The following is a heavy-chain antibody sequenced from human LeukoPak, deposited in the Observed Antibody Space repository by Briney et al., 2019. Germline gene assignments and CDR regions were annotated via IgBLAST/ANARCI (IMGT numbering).Heavy chain of an antibody. D-gene: IGHD3-22*01. Sequence: GGSLRLSCAASGFTFSNYAMHWVRQAPGKGLEWVAIIWYDGSNKYYADSVKGRFTISRDNAENSLYLQMNSLRAEDTAIYYCVVITWDYWGQGTLVTVPS. CDR3: VVITWDY. CDR1: GFTFSNYA. V-gene: IGHV3-33*03. J-gene: IGHJ4*01. CDR2: IWYDGSNK.